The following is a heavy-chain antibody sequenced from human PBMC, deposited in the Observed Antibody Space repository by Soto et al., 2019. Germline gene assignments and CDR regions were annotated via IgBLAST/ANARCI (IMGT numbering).Heavy chain of an antibody. CDR1: GSTFSSYA. CDR3: ARDIYYDSSGLPNNPFDY. V-gene: IGHV1-3*01. D-gene: IGHD3-22*01. J-gene: IGHJ4*02. CDR2: INAGNGNT. Sequence: GGSLRLSCAASGSTFSSYAMHWVRQAPGKRLEWMGWINAGNGNTKYSQKFQGRVTITRDTSASTAYMELSSLRSEDTAVYYCARDIYYDSSGLPNNPFDYWGQGTLVTVSS.